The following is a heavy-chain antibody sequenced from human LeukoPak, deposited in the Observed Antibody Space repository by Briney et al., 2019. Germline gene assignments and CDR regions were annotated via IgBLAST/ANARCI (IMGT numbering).Heavy chain of an antibody. V-gene: IGHV1-46*01. Sequence: GASVKVSCKASGYIFTNYYIHWVRQAPGQGLEWMGIINPSGGARYAQKFQGRVTMTRDTSISTAYMELSRLRSDDTAVYYCARSMEGYYMDVWGKGTTVTVSS. CDR3: ARSMEGYYMDV. CDR1: GYIFTNYY. CDR2: INPSGGA. J-gene: IGHJ6*03. D-gene: IGHD2/OR15-2a*01.